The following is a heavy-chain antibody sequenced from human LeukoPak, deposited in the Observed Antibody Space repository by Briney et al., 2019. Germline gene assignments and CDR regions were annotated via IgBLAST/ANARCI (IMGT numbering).Heavy chain of an antibody. J-gene: IGHJ4*02. CDR1: GGSFSGYY. Sequence: SETLSLTCAVYGGSFSGYYWSWIRQPPGKGLEWIGEINHSGGTNYNPSLKSRVTISVDTSKNQFSLKLSSVTAADTAVYYCARGTVIVVVDYWGQGTLVTVSS. V-gene: IGHV4-34*01. D-gene: IGHD3-22*01. CDR2: INHSGGT. CDR3: ARGTVIVVVDY.